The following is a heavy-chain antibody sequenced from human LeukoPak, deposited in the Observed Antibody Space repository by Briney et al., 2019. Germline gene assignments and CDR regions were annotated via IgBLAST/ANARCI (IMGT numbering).Heavy chain of an antibody. CDR2: ISGSGGST. D-gene: IGHD3-22*01. CDR3: AKASTYYYDSSGYYHY. Sequence: EGSLRLSCAASGFTFSSYAMSWVRQAPGKGLEWVSAISGSGGSTYYADSVKGRFTISRDNSKNTLYLQMNSLRAEDTAVYYCAKASTYYYDSSGYYHYWGQGTLVTVSS. V-gene: IGHV3-23*01. J-gene: IGHJ4*02. CDR1: GFTFSSYA.